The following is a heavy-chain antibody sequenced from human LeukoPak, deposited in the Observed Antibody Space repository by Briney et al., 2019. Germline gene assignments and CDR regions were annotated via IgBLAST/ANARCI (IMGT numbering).Heavy chain of an antibody. Sequence: GGSLRLSCVGSGFTFSSHAMSWVRQAPEKGLEWVSGIYESGQTTHYADSVKGRFSISRDNSENTLYLQMNGLTAEDTAMYYCARDSYQDYYGRFDPWGQGTLVIVSS. CDR2: IYESGQTT. J-gene: IGHJ5*02. V-gene: IGHV3-23*01. CDR3: ARDSYQDYYGRFDP. D-gene: IGHD3-10*01. CDR1: GFTFSSHA.